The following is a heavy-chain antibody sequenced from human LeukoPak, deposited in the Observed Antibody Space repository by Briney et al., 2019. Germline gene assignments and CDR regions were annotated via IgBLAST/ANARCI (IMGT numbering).Heavy chain of an antibody. D-gene: IGHD5/OR15-5a*01. Sequence: GRSLRLSCVASGFTFSDHPFHWVRQSPDKGLEWVALIGSDGAKKYYADSVQGRFTVSRENSKNTLFLQMNTLRADDTAVYFCARQMTSTRLFDSWGQGTLVTVSS. V-gene: IGHV3-30*04. CDR1: GFTFSDHP. CDR2: IGSDGAKK. CDR3: ARQMTSTRLFDS. J-gene: IGHJ4*02.